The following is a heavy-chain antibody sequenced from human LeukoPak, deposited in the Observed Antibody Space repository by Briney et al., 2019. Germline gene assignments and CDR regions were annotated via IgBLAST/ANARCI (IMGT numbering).Heavy chain of an antibody. J-gene: IGHJ5*02. CDR3: ARDQDGSGSYSPPGWFDP. V-gene: IGHV4-39*07. D-gene: IGHD3-10*01. CDR2: IYYSGST. CDR1: GGSISSSSYY. Sequence: SETLSLTCTVSGGSISSSSYYWGWIRQPPGKGLEWIGSIYYSGSTYYNPSLKSRVTISVDTSKNQFSLKLSSVTAADTAVYYCARDQDGSGSYSPPGWFDPWGQGTLVTVSS.